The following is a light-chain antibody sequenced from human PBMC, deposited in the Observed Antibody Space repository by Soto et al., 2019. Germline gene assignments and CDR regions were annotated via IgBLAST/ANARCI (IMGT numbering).Light chain of an antibody. J-gene: IGKJ1*01. V-gene: IGKV4-1*01. CDR2: WAS. CDR3: QQYYGTPWT. Sequence: DIVMTQSPDSLAVSLGERATINCKSRQSLLYGPNKKNYLAWYQQKAGQPPKLLISWASTRESGVPDRFSGSGSGTDITLTISSLQAEDVAVYYCQQYYGTPWTFGQGTKVEIK. CDR1: QSLLYGPNKKNY.